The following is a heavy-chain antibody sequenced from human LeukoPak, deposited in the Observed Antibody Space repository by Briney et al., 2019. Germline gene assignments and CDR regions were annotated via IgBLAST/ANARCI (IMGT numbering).Heavy chain of an antibody. CDR2: INPNSDGT. CDR1: GYTFTGYY. D-gene: IGHD5-18*01. Sequence: ASVKVSCKASGYTFTGYYMHWVRQAPGQGLEWMGWINPNSDGTNYAQKFQGRVTMTRDTSISTAYMELSRLRSDDTAVYYCARDVDTAMVKDYWGQGTLVTVSS. V-gene: IGHV1-2*02. J-gene: IGHJ4*02. CDR3: ARDVDTAMVKDY.